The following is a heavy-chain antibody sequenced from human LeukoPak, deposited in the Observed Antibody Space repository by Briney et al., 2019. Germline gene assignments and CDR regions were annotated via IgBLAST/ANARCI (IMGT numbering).Heavy chain of an antibody. CDR2: IYYSGST. D-gene: IGHD6-19*01. J-gene: IGHJ4*02. Sequence: PSETLSLTCTVSGGSISSSSYSWGGIRQPPGKGLEWIGSIYYSGSTYYNPSLKSRVTISVDTSKNQFSLKLSSVTAADTAVYYCARLRKWLADYWGQGTLVTVSS. CDR3: ARLRKWLADY. V-gene: IGHV4-39*01. CDR1: GGSISSSSYS.